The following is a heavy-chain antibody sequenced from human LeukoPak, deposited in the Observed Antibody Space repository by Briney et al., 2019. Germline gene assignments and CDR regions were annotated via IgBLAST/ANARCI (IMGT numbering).Heavy chain of an antibody. CDR3: ARHPYSSSWSIYFDY. Sequence: SETLSLTCTVSGGSISSHYWSWIRQPPGKGLEWIGYIYYSGSTNYNPSLKSRVTISVDTSKNQFSLKLSSVTAADTAVYYCARHPYSSSWSIYFDYWGQGTLVTVSS. J-gene: IGHJ4*02. V-gene: IGHV4-59*08. CDR1: GGSISSHY. CDR2: IYYSGST. D-gene: IGHD6-13*01.